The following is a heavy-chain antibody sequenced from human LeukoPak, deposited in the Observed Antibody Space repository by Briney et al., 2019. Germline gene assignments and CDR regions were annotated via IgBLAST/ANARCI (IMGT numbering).Heavy chain of an antibody. CDR1: GFTISNYW. CDR3: AKDIFRGRGSYFYDGFDV. J-gene: IGHJ3*01. D-gene: IGHD1-26*01. Sequence: GGPLRLSCAASGFTISNYWMCWVRQAPGRGQGLGANITKDGSEKYYVDSVKRRFTTYRDNAQNTMYLQMNSLRAEDAALCFCAKDIFRGRGSYFYDGFDVWGLGTMVTVSS. CDR2: ITKDGSEK. V-gene: IGHV3-7*03.